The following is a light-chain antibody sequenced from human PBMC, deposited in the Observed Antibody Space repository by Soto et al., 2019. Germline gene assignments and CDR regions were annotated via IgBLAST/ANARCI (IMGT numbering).Light chain of an antibody. J-gene: IGKJ1*01. CDR2: DAS. V-gene: IGKV1-5*01. Sequence: DIQMTQSPSTLSASVGDRVTITCRASQSISSWLAWYQQKPGKAPKLLIYDASNLESGVPSTFSGTGSGTEFTLTISSLQPDDFETYHCQQYNSYPWTFGQGTKVEIK. CDR3: QQYNSYPWT. CDR1: QSISSW.